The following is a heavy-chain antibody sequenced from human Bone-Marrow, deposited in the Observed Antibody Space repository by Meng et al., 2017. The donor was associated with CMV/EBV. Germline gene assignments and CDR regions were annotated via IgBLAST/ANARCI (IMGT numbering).Heavy chain of an antibody. Sequence: SETLSLTCAVYGGSFSGYFWSWIRQPPGKGLEWIGEIAHSGSTNYNPSLKSRVTISVDTSKNQFSLKLSSVTAADTAVYYCARDLWVPAAIPNYYYYYGMDVWGQGTTVTVSS. CDR1: GGSFSGYF. J-gene: IGHJ6*02. D-gene: IGHD2-2*02. CDR2: IAHSGST. CDR3: ARDLWVPAAIPNYYYYYGMDV. V-gene: IGHV4-34*01.